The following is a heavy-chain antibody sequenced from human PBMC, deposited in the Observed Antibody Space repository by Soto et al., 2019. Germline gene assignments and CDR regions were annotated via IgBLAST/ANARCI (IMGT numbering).Heavy chain of an antibody. CDR1: GGTFSSYA. CDR2: IIPIFGTA. J-gene: IGHJ6*02. Sequence: QVQLVQSGAEVKKPGSSVKVSCKASGGTFSSYAISWVRQAPGQGLEWMGGIIPIFGTANYAQKFQGRVTITADKSTSTAYMELSSLGSEDTAVYYCASSRTYYDFWSGAPSYYCYGMDVWGQGTTVTVSS. V-gene: IGHV1-69*06. CDR3: ASSRTYYDFWSGAPSYYCYGMDV. D-gene: IGHD3-3*01.